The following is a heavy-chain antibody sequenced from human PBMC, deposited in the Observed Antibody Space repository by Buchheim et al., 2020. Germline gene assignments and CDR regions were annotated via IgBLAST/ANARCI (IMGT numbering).Heavy chain of an antibody. CDR3: TTDSGYSSGWCDY. CDR2: IKNKTDGGTT. Sequence: EVQLVESGGGLVKPGGSLRLSCAASGFTFSNAWMSWVRQAPGKGLEWVGRIKNKTDGGTTDYAAPVKGRFTISRDDSKNTLYLQMNSLKTEDTAVYYCTTDSGYSSGWCDYWGQGTL. V-gene: IGHV3-15*01. J-gene: IGHJ4*02. CDR1: GFTFSNAW. D-gene: IGHD6-19*01.